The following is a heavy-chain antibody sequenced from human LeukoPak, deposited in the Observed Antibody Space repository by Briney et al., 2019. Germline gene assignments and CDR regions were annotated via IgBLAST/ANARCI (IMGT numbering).Heavy chain of an antibody. V-gene: IGHV3-23*01. CDR3: AKGSSNWLDHYYFDF. Sequence: AGGSLRLSCAASGFTFSNYAMTWVRQAPGKGLEWVSALSGSGGSTFYADSVKGRFTISRDNSKNTLYLQMDSLRAEDTAVYYCAKGSSNWLDHYYFDFWGQGTLVTVSS. CDR1: GFTFSNYA. D-gene: IGHD6-13*01. CDR2: LSGSGGST. J-gene: IGHJ4*02.